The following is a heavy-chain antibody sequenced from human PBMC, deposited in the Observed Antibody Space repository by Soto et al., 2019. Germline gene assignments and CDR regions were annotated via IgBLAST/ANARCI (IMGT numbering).Heavy chain of an antibody. CDR3: AIDSLLGITGNNYFDY. CDR2: IIPICGTA. CDR1: VGTFSSYA. D-gene: IGHD1-20*01. V-gene: IGHV1-69*13. J-gene: IGHJ4*02. Sequence: ASVKVSCKASVGTFSSYAISWVRQAPGQGLEWMGGIIPICGTANYAQKFQGSVTITEDDSTSTAYMELSSLTADDTAVYYCAIDSLLGITGNNYFDYWGQGTLVTVSS.